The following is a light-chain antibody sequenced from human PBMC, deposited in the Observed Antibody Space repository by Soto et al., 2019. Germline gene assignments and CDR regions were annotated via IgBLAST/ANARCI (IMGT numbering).Light chain of an antibody. CDR3: QQYNSWPPIFT. CDR1: QSVSFN. V-gene: IGKV3-15*01. CDR2: GAS. J-gene: IGKJ3*01. Sequence: ERVMTQSPATLSVSPGERATLSCRASQSVSFNLAWYQQKPGQAPRLLIYGASTRATGIPARFSGSGSGTEFTLTISSRHSEDFAVYSCQQYNSWPPIFTFGPGTKVDVK.